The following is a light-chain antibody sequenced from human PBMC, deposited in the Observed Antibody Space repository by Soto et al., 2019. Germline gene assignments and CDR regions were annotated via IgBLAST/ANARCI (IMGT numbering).Light chain of an antibody. CDR1: SSDVGGYNY. CDR2: DVN. Sequence: QSALTQPASVSGSPGQSITIYCTGTSSDVGGYNYVSWYQHHPGKAPKLLIYDVNNRPSGVSDRFSGSKSGNTASLTISGLQTEDEADYHCSSYTSIITVVFGGGTKLTVL. CDR3: SSYTSIITVV. J-gene: IGLJ2*01. V-gene: IGLV2-14*01.